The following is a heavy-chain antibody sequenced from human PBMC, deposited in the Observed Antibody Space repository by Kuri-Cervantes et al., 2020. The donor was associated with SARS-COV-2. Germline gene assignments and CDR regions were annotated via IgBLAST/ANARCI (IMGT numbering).Heavy chain of an antibody. CDR3: ARGEAPHRILRFLGSHHLDY. D-gene: IGHD3-3*01. Sequence: ASVKVSCKASGYTFTDYYIHWVRQAPGQGLEWMGWINPNTAGTDYAQNFQGWVTMTRDTSISTVYMKMTRLTSDDTALYYCARGEAPHRILRFLGSHHLDYWGQGTLVTVSS. CDR2: INPNTAGT. J-gene: IGHJ4*02. V-gene: IGHV1-2*04. CDR1: GYTFTDYY.